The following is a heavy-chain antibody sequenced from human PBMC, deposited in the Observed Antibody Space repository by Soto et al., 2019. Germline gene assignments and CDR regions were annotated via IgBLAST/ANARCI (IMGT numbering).Heavy chain of an antibody. Sequence: QVQLVQSGAEVKKPGASVKVSCKASGYTSTSYGISWVRQAPGQGLERMGWISAYNGNTNYAQKLQGRVTMTTDTSMSTAYMELRSLRFDDTAVQYCAGARGDVEGDDAFDIWFQGAIVTDSS. CDR1: GYTSTSYG. D-gene: IGHD3-10*01. CDR2: ISAYNGNT. V-gene: IGHV1-18*04. CDR3: AGARGDVEGDDAFDI. J-gene: IGHJ3*02.